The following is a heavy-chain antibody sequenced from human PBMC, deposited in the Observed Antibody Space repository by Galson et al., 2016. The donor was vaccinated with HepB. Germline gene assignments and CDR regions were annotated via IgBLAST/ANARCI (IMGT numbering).Heavy chain of an antibody. V-gene: IGHV3-49*04. J-gene: IGHJ4*02. D-gene: IGHD2-2*01. Sequence: SLRLSCAASGFTFGDYAMSWVRQAPGKGLEWVGFIRSKAYGGTTEYAASVKGRFTISRDDSKSIAYLQMNSLRGDDTAVYYCAKDRDRLLLHFDNWGQGTLVTVSS. CDR3: AKDRDRLLLHFDN. CDR1: GFTFGDYA. CDR2: IRSKAYGGTT.